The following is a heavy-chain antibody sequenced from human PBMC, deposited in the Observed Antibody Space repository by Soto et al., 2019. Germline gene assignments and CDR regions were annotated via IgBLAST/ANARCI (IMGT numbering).Heavy chain of an antibody. V-gene: IGHV4-39*01. CDR2: IYYSGST. D-gene: IGHD3-3*01. CDR3: ARSLFNYDFWSGSGWFDP. Sequence: PSETLSLTCTVSGGSISSSSYYWGWIRQPPGKGLEWIGSIYYSGSTYYNPSLKGRVTISVDTSKNQFSLKLSSVTAADTAVYYCARSLFNYDFWSGSGWFDPWGQGTLVTVSS. CDR1: GGSISSSSYY. J-gene: IGHJ5*02.